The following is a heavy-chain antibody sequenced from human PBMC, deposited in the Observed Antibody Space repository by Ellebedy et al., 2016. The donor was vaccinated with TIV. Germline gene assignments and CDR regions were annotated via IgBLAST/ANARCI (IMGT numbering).Heavy chain of an antibody. Sequence: GESLKISCAASGFTFSNYGMHWVRKAPGKGLEWLGIIWYDGSDQRYADSVKGRFTNSRDNSQNTLYLQMNSLRDEDTAVYYCARDGYNYNDVHTCDIWGQGTMVTVS. CDR2: IWYDGSDQ. J-gene: IGHJ3*02. CDR1: GFTFSNYG. V-gene: IGHV3-33*01. D-gene: IGHD1-1*01. CDR3: ARDGYNYNDVHTCDI.